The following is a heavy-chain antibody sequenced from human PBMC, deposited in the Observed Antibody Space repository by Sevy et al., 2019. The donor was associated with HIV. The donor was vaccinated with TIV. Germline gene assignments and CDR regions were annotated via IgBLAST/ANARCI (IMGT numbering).Heavy chain of an antibody. Sequence: GGSLRLSCAASGFTFSSYWMSWVRRAPGKGLEWVANLKQDGSEKDYVDSVKGRFTISRDNAKNSLYLQMNSLRAEDTAVYYCARDARRVVPAANAYYYYYMDVWGKGTTVTVSS. V-gene: IGHV3-7*03. CDR3: ARDARRVVPAANAYYYYYMDV. CDR1: GFTFSSYW. CDR2: LKQDGSEK. D-gene: IGHD2-2*01. J-gene: IGHJ6*03.